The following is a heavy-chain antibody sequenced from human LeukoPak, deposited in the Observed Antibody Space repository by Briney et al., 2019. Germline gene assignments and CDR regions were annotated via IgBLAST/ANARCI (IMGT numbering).Heavy chain of an antibody. CDR2: IYPGDSDT. CDR1: GYSFTSYW. D-gene: IGHD3-10*01. CDR3: ARTRGSGSYQDYFDY. J-gene: IGHJ4*02. Sequence: GESLKISCKGSGYSFTSYWIGWVRQMPGKGLEWMGIIYPGDSDTRYSPSFQGQVTISADKSIITAYLQWSSLKASDTAMYYCARTRGSGSYQDYFDYWGQGTLVTVSS. V-gene: IGHV5-51*01.